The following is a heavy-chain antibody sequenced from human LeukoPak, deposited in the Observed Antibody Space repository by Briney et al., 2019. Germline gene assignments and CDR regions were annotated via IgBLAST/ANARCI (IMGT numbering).Heavy chain of an antibody. CDR2: IYHSGST. J-gene: IGHJ4*02. Sequence: KPSETLSLTYTVSGGSISSGGYYWSWIRQPPGKGLEWIGYIYHSGSTYYNPSLKSRVTISVDRSKNQFSLKLSSVTAADTAVYYCARGSRPSDYWGQGTLVTVSS. CDR1: GGSISSGGYY. V-gene: IGHV4-30-2*01. CDR3: ARGSRPSDY.